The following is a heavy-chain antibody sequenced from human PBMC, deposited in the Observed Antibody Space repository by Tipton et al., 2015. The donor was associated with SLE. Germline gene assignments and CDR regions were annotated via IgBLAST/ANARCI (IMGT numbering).Heavy chain of an antibody. CDR3: AAPYSSGWGDAFDI. D-gene: IGHD6-19*01. J-gene: IGHJ3*02. CDR1: GDSISSYY. CDR2: IYSSGST. Sequence: TLSLTCTVSGDSISSYYWHWIRQPPGKGLEWIGYIYSSGSTSYNPSLKSRVTMSIDTSENHFSLKLTSVTAADTAVYYCAAPYSSGWGDAFDIWGQGTMVTVSS. V-gene: IGHV4-4*08.